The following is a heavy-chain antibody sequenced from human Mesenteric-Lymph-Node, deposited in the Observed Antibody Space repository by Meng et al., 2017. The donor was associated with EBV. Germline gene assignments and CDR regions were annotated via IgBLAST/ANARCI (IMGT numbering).Heavy chain of an antibody. D-gene: IGHD2-2*03. CDR1: GYTFTRYY. Sequence: VQREQCGAEGKKPGASGKVSCKASGYTFTRYYMHWVQQAPGKGLEWMGRINPNSGGTKYAQKCQGRVTMTRDTSISTAYMELSGLRSDDTAVYYCARVDGQPYWGQGTLVTVSS. CDR3: ARVDGQPY. V-gene: IGHV1-2*06. J-gene: IGHJ4*02. CDR2: INPNSGGT.